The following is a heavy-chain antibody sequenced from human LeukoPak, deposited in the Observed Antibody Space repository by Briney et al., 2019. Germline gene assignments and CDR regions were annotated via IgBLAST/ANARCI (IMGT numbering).Heavy chain of an antibody. Sequence: TGGSLRLSCAASGFTFSNYNMNWVRQAPGKGLEWVSYITISSSTTYYADSVKGRFTISRDNAKNSLYLQMNGLTAGDTAVYYCSREDYWGQGTLVTVSS. J-gene: IGHJ4*02. CDR3: SREDY. CDR1: GFTFSNYN. CDR2: ITISSSTT. V-gene: IGHV3-48*01.